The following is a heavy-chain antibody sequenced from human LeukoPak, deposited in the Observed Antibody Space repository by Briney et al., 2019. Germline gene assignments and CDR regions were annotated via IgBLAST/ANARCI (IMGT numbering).Heavy chain of an antibody. Sequence: PGGSLRLSCAASGFTFSSYAMHWVRQAPGKGLEWVAVISYDGSNKYYADSVKGRFTISRDNSKNTLYLQMNSLRAEDTAVYYCARGSDYYGSGFDYWGQGTLVTVS. CDR1: GFTFSSYA. CDR3: ARGSDYYGSGFDY. CDR2: ISYDGSNK. J-gene: IGHJ4*02. V-gene: IGHV3-30-3*01. D-gene: IGHD3-10*01.